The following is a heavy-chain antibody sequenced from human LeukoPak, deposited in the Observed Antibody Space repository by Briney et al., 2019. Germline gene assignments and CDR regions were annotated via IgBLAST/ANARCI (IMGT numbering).Heavy chain of an antibody. CDR2: ISGDGANK. D-gene: IGHD4-17*01. CDR3: AKAHDGDGRGVDY. CDR1: GFTFSSNA. Sequence: TGGSLRLSCAASGFTFSSNAMNWVRQAPGKGLEWVADISGDGANKNYADSVKGRFSISRDNSKNTLYLQMNSLRAGDPAVYYCAKAHDGDGRGVDYWGQGTLVTVSS. J-gene: IGHJ4*02. V-gene: IGHV3-23*01.